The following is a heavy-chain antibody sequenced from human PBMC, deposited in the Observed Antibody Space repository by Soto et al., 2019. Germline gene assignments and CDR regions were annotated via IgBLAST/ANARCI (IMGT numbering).Heavy chain of an antibody. CDR1: GGTFSSYA. CDR2: IIPIFGTA. J-gene: IGHJ2*01. V-gene: IGHV1-69*01. D-gene: IGHD3-16*01. Sequence: QVQLVQSGAEVKKPGSSVKVSCKASGGTFSSYAISWVRQAPGQGLEWMGGIIPIFGTANYAQKFQGRVTITADESTSTAYMELSSLRSEDTAVYYCARVGDLLGESRSYLYFDLWGRGTLVTVSS. CDR3: ARVGDLLGESRSYLYFDL.